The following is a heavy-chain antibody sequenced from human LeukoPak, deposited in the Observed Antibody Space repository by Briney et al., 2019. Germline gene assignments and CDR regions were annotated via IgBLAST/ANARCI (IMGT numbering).Heavy chain of an antibody. D-gene: IGHD3-16*01. Sequence: PGGSLRLSCAASGFTFSDYYWSWIRQPPGKGLEWIGEINHSGSTNYNPSLKSRVTISVDTSKNQFSLKLSSVTAADTAVYYCARGVTFRWFDPWGQGTLVTVSS. J-gene: IGHJ5*02. V-gene: IGHV4-34*01. CDR1: GFTFSDYY. CDR2: INHSGST. CDR3: ARGVTFRWFDP.